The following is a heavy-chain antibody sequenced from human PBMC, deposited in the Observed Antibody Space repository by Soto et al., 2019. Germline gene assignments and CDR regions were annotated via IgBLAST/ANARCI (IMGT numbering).Heavy chain of an antibody. J-gene: IGHJ4*02. Sequence: ASVKVSCKASGYTFTSYAMHWVRQAPGQRLEWMGWINADNGNTKYSQKLQGRVTMTTDTSTRTAYMELRSLRSEDTAVYYCARDRTFYLVVQGGYYFDYWGQGTPVTVSS. CDR2: INADNGNT. D-gene: IGHD2-15*01. CDR1: GYTFTSYA. V-gene: IGHV1-3*01. CDR3: ARDRTFYLVVQGGYYFDY.